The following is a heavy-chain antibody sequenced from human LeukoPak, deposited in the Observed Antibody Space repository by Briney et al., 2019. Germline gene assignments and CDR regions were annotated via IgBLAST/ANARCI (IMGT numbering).Heavy chain of an antibody. CDR2: FDPEHGEM. Sequence: ASVKVSCKVSGDTLTELSTHWVRQAPGKGLEWMGGFDPEHGEMIYAQKLQGRVTMIEDRSTDTAYMELSSLRSEDTAVYYCATGGPWDLLKYWGQGTLVTVSP. D-gene: IGHD3-9*01. V-gene: IGHV1-24*01. CDR1: GDTLTELS. CDR3: ATGGPWDLLKY. J-gene: IGHJ4*02.